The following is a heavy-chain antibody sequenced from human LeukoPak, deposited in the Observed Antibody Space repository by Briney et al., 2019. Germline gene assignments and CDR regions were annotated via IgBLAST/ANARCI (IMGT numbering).Heavy chain of an antibody. Sequence: ASVKVSCKASGYTFTSYGISWVRQAPGQGLEWMGWISAYNGNTNYAQKLQGRVTMTRDKSTSTAFMELSRLTSDDTGVYYCARGGTGFCSSASCFGDYFDYWGQGTLVTVSS. CDR2: ISAYNGNT. CDR3: ARGGTGFCSSASCFGDYFDY. CDR1: GYTFTSYG. V-gene: IGHV1-18*01. D-gene: IGHD2-2*01. J-gene: IGHJ4*02.